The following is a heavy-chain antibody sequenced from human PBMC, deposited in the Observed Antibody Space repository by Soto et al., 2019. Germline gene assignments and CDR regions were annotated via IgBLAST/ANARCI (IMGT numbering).Heavy chain of an antibody. Sequence: ESVGGVVQPGGSLRLSCAASGFTFSSYAMHWVRQAPGKGLERVALISYGGTNKYYADSVKGRFTISRDNSKNTLYLQMNGLRAEDTAVYYCAKGGYGDEPLFYYMDVWGNGTTATVSS. D-gene: IGHD4-17*01. CDR3: AKGGYGDEPLFYYMDV. V-gene: IGHV3-30*18. CDR1: GFTFSSYA. J-gene: IGHJ6*03. CDR2: ISYGGTNK.